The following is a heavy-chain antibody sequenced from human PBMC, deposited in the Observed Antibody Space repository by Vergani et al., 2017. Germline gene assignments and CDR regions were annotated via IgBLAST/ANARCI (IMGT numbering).Heavy chain of an antibody. Sequence: QVQLQESGPGLVKPSQTLSLTCTVSGGSISSGSYYWSWIRQPAGKGLEWIGRIYTSGSTNYNPSLRSRITLSLVRSTNQVSLKVSSVTAADTAVYFCARDTAVADDVFDLWGQGTLVSVSA. J-gene: IGHJ3*01. CDR2: IYTSGST. V-gene: IGHV4-61*02. CDR1: GGSISSGSYY. CDR3: ARDTAVADDVFDL. D-gene: IGHD6-19*01.